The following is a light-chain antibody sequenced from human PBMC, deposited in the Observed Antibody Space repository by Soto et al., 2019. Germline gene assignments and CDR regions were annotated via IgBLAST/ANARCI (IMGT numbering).Light chain of an antibody. CDR3: QQYNDWLWT. CDR1: QSVSNN. CDR2: GAS. J-gene: IGKJ1*01. V-gene: IGKV3-15*01. Sequence: EIVMAQSPATLSVSPGERVTLSCRASQSVSNNVAWYQQKPGQAPRLLVYGASTRATGIPARFSGRGSGTEFTLTITSLQSEDFAVYYCQQYNDWLWTFGQGTKVDIK.